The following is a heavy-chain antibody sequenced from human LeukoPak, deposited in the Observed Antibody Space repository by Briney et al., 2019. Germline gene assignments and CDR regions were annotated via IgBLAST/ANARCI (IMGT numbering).Heavy chain of an antibody. CDR1: GFTFSSYA. J-gene: IGHJ4*02. D-gene: IGHD1-26*01. CDR2: IIGNGGAT. CDR3: GKDMFNSLGATYLDY. Sequence: PGASLRLSCAVSGFTFSSYAMRWVRQPPGKGPEWVSSIIGNGGATYYADSLNGRFTISRDISENTLYLEMKSVGAEDTAIYYCGKDMFNSLGATYLDYWGQGTLVTVSS. V-gene: IGHV3-23*01.